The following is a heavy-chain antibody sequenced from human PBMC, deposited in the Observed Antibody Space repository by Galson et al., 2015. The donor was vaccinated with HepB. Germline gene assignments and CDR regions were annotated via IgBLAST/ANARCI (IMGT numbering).Heavy chain of an antibody. J-gene: IGHJ4*02. CDR2: ISSNGGST. Sequence: SLRLSCAASGFTFSSYAMHWVRQAPGKGLEYVSAISSNGGSTYYANSVKGRFTISRDNSKNTLYLQMGSLRAEDMAVYYCARARDSSSWYTYYFDYWGQGTLVTVSS. D-gene: IGHD6-13*01. CDR1: GFTFSSYA. V-gene: IGHV3-64*01. CDR3: ARARDSSSWYTYYFDY.